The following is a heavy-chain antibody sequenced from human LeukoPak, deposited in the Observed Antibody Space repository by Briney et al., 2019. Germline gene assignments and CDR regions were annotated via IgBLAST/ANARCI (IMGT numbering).Heavy chain of an antibody. V-gene: IGHV3-74*01. Sequence: AGGSLRLSCAASGFTFSSYWMHWVRHAPGKGLVWVSRINSDGSSTSYADSVKGRFTISRDNAKNTLYLQMNSLRAEDTAVYYCAVFGAVAGPDFDYWGQGTLVTVSS. CDR1: GFTFSSYW. CDR3: AVFGAVAGPDFDY. J-gene: IGHJ4*02. CDR2: INSDGSST. D-gene: IGHD6-19*01.